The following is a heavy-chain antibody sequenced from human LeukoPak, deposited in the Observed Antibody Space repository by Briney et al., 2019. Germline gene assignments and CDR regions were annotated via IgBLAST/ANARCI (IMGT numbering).Heavy chain of an antibody. Sequence: PSETLSLTCGVSGGSITTTNWWSLVRQPPGQGLEWIGEIHLSGRTNYNPSLNSRVTLALDTSKNHLSLSLTSVTAADTAVYYCSRENGAFSPFGYWGQGTLVTVPS. V-gene: IGHV4-4*02. CDR2: IHLSGRT. CDR3: SRENGAFSPFGY. CDR1: GGSITTTNW. J-gene: IGHJ4*02. D-gene: IGHD2-8*01.